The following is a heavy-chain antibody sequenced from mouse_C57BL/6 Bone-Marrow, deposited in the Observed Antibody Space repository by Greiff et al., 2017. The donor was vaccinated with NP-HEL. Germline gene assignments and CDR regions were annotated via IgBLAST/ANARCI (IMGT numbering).Heavy chain of an antibody. CDR2: ISYDGSN. CDR1: GYSITSGYY. CDR3: ARRAY. Sequence: VQLQQSGPGLVKPSQSLSLTCSVPGYSITSGYYWNWIRQFPGNKLEWMGYISYDGSNNYNPSLKNRISITRDTSKNQFFLKLNSVTTEDTATYYCARRAYWGQGTLVTVSA. V-gene: IGHV3-6*01. J-gene: IGHJ3*01.